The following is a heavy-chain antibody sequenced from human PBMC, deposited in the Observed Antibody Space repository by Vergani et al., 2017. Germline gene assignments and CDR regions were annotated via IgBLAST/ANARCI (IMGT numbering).Heavy chain of an antibody. Sequence: QVQLQESGPGLVKPSETLSLTCTVSGGPISSYYWSWIRQPPGKGLEWIGYIYYSGSTNYNPSLKSRVTISVDTSKNQFSLKLSSVTAADTAVYYCARLPPNWGSYHYFACWGQGTLVTVSS. V-gene: IGHV4-59*01. D-gene: IGHD7-27*01. J-gene: IGHJ4*02. CDR1: GGPISSYY. CDR3: ARLPPNWGSYHYFAC. CDR2: IYYSGST.